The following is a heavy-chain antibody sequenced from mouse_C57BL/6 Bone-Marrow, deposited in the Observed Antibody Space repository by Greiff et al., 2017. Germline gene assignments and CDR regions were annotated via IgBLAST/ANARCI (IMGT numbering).Heavy chain of an antibody. CDR2: INPSSGYT. D-gene: IGHD4-1*02. J-gene: IGHJ2*01. V-gene: IGHV1-7*01. CDR1: GYTFTSYW. CDR3: ARLQLGPYFDY. Sequence: VQWVESGAELAKPGASVKLSCKASGYTFTSYWMHWVKQRPGQGLEWIGYINPSSGYTKYNQKFKDKATLTADKSSSTAYMQLSSLTYEDSAVYYCARLQLGPYFDYWGQGTTLTVSS.